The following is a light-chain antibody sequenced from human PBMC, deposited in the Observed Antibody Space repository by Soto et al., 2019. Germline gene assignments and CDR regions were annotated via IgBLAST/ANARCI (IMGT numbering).Light chain of an antibody. CDR3: QSSDTSLSGSEI. CDR2: GTT. J-gene: IGLJ2*01. Sequence: QSVLTQPPSVSGAPGQWVTISCTGSSSNIGAGYNVHWYQHLPGTAPKLLIVGTTNRPSRVPDRFSGSKSASSAFLAITGLQAEDEADYYCQSSDTSLSGSEIFGGGTKVTVL. CDR1: SSNIGAGYN. V-gene: IGLV1-40*01.